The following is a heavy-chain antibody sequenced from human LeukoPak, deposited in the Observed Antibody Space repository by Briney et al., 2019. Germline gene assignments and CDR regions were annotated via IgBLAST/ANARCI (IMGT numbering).Heavy chain of an antibody. CDR3: AKAPGITFGGIDYFDY. CDR1: GFTFSSYG. J-gene: IGHJ4*02. V-gene: IGHV3-23*01. D-gene: IGHD3-16*01. Sequence: GGSLRLSCAASGFTFSSYGMSWVRQAPGKGLEWVSAISGSGGSTYYADSVKGRFTISRDNSKNTLYLQMDSLRAEDTAVYYCAKAPGITFGGIDYFDYWGQGTLVTVSS. CDR2: ISGSGGST.